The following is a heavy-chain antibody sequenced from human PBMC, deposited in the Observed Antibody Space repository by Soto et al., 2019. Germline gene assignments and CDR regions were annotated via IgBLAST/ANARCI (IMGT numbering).Heavy chain of an antibody. CDR3: AKSSILRGYSGYDNYGMDV. CDR2: INPSGGST. Sequence: ASVKVSCKASGYTFTSYYMHWVRQAPGQGLEWMGIINPSGGSTSYAQKFQGRVTMTRDTSTSTVYMELSSLRSEDTAVYHCAKSSILRGYSGYDNYGMDVWGQGTTVTVSS. J-gene: IGHJ6*02. V-gene: IGHV1-46*01. D-gene: IGHD5-12*01. CDR1: GYTFTSYY.